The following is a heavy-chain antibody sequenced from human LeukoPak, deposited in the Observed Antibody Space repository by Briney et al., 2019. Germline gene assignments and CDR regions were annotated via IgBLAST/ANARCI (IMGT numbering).Heavy chain of an antibody. Sequence: SETLSLTCTVSGGSISSYYWGWIRQPPGKGLEWIGSIYYSGSTYYNPSLKSRVTISVDTSKNQFSLKLSSVTAADTAVYYCAREGVYYHDRKGDYWGQGTLVTVSS. J-gene: IGHJ4*01. CDR3: AREGVYYHDRKGDY. CDR1: GGSISSYY. V-gene: IGHV4-39*07. D-gene: IGHD3-10*01. CDR2: IYYSGST.